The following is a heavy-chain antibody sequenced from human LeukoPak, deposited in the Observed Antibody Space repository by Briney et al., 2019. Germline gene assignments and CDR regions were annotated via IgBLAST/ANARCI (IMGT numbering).Heavy chain of an antibody. D-gene: IGHD3-9*01. CDR1: GFTFSSYG. J-gene: IGHJ5*02. V-gene: IGHV3-33*01. Sequence: QPGRSLRLSCAASGFTFSSYGMHWVRQAPGKGLEWVAVIWYDGSNKYYADSVKGLFTISRDNSKNTLYLQMNSLRAEDTAVYYCARELKDYDILTGWSLGPWGQGTLVTVSS. CDR3: ARELKDYDILTGWSLGP. CDR2: IWYDGSNK.